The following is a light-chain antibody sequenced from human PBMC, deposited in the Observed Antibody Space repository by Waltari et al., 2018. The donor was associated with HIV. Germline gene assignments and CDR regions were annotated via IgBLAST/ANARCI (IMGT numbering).Light chain of an antibody. CDR3: QQSYNNPPT. CDR2: GAA. V-gene: IGKV1-39*01. CDR1: QSISTY. Sequence: DIQMTQTPSSLSASVGDRVTMTCRASQSISTYLNWYQQKPGKAPKLLIYGAAHLQSGVPARFSGIVSGPDFTLTISSLQPEDFATYFCQQSYNNPPTFGQGTKVEIK. J-gene: IGKJ1*01.